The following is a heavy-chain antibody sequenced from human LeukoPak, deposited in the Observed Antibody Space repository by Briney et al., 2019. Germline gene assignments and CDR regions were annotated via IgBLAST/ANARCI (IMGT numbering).Heavy chain of an antibody. CDR1: GYTFTGYY. CDR3: ARDIAAAGHNYFDY. J-gene: IGHJ4*02. V-gene: IGHV1-46*01. Sequence: GASVKVSCKASGYTFTGYYMHWVRQAPGQGLEWMGIINPSGGSTSYAQKFQVRVTMTRDMSTSTVYMELSSLRAEDTAVYYCARDIAAAGHNYFDYWGQGTLVTVSS. D-gene: IGHD6-13*01. CDR2: INPSGGST.